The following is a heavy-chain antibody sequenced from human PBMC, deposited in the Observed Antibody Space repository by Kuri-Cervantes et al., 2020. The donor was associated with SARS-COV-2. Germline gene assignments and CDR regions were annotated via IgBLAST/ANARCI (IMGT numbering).Heavy chain of an antibody. J-gene: IGHJ3*02. D-gene: IGHD6-19*01. CDR1: GCTFSSYS. CDR3: ARGSGVAGTGAFDI. CDR2: ISSSSSYI. V-gene: IGHV3-21*01. Sequence: GECLKICCAASGCTFSSYSMNWVRQAPGKGLEWVSSISSSSSYIYYADSVKGRFTISRDNARNSLYLQMNSLRAEDTAVYYCARGSGVAGTGAFDIWGQGTMVTVSS.